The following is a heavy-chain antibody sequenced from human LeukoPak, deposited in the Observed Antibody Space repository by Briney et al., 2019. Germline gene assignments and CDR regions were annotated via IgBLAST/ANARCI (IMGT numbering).Heavy chain of an antibody. Sequence: PGGSLRLSRGVSGFTFSDYLMSWVRQAPGKGLEWLASIKPDGSDAYYVDSVNGRFTISRDNDKNSLYLQMNSLRAEGTAVYFCARVSNRISDLWCQGTMVIVSS. CDR2: IKPDGSDA. CDR1: GFTFSDYL. CDR3: ARVSNRISDL. V-gene: IGHV3-7*01. J-gene: IGHJ3*01. D-gene: IGHD3-3*02.